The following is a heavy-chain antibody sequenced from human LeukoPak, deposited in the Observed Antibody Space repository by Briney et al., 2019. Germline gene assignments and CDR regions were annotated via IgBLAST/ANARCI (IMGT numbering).Heavy chain of an antibody. Sequence: ASVKVSCKASGYTFTSYGISWVRQAPEQGLEWMGWINPNSGGTNYAQKFQGRVTMTRDTSISTAYMELSRLRSDDTAVYYCARDKHTAPDYWGQGTLVTVSS. J-gene: IGHJ4*02. V-gene: IGHV1-2*02. CDR2: INPNSGGT. CDR1: GYTFTSYG. D-gene: IGHD5-18*01. CDR3: ARDKHTAPDY.